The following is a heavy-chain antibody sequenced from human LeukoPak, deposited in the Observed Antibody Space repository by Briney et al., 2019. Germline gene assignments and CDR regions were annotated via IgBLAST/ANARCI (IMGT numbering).Heavy chain of an antibody. CDR1: GFTFSSYE. V-gene: IGHV3-48*03. Sequence: GGSLRLSCAASGFTFSSYEMNWLRQAPGKGLEWVSYISSGGSSISYADSVKGRFTIARDNAKNSLYLQMSSLRAEDTAAYYCARGPGIVLVVTATYFDFWGPGTLVTVSS. CDR3: ARGPGIVLVVTATYFDF. CDR2: ISSGGSSI. J-gene: IGHJ4*02. D-gene: IGHD2-15*01.